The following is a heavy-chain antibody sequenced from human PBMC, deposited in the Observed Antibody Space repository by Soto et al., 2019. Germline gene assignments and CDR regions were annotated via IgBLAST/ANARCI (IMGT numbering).Heavy chain of an antibody. D-gene: IGHD3-10*01. Sequence: SVKVSCKASGFTFTSSAVQWVRQARGQRLEWIGWIVVGSGNTNYAQKFQERVTITRDMSTSTAYMELSSLRSEDTAVYYCAAEGRDERIFDYWGQGTLVTVSS. CDR3: AAEGRDERIFDY. CDR1: GFTFTSSA. CDR2: IVVGSGNT. J-gene: IGHJ4*02. V-gene: IGHV1-58*01.